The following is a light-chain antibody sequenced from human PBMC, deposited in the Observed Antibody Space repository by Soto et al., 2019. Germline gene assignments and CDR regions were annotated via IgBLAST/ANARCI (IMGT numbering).Light chain of an antibody. V-gene: IGKV3-20*01. CDR3: QQYGSSPST. Sequence: EIVLTQSPGTLSLSPGERATLSCRASQSVSSSYLAWYQQKPGQAPRLRIYGASSRATGIPDRFSGSGSGTDFALTSSRLEPEDFAVYFCQQYGSSPSTFGQGTKLEIK. CDR1: QSVSSSY. J-gene: IGKJ2*01. CDR2: GAS.